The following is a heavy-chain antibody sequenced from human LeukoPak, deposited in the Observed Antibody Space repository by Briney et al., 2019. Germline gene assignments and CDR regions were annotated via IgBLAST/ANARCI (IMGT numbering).Heavy chain of an antibody. D-gene: IGHD5-24*01. Sequence: SETLSLTCAVYGGSFSGYYWSWIRQPPGKGLEWIGEINHSGSSNYNPSLKSRVTISVDTSKNQFSLKLSSVTAADTAVYYCARGRGEMATITGYYYYYMDVWGKGTTVTVSS. V-gene: IGHV4-34*01. CDR1: GGSFSGYY. CDR2: INHSGSS. J-gene: IGHJ6*03. CDR3: ARGRGEMATITGYYYYYMDV.